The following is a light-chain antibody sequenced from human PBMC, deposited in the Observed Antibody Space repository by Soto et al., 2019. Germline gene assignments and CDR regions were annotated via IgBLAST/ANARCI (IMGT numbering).Light chain of an antibody. CDR2: KAP. J-gene: IGKJ1*01. CDR1: QSISSW. CDR3: QQYNSYPWT. Sequence: DIQMTQSPSTLSASVGDRVTITCRASQSISSWLAWYQQKPGKAPKLLIYKAPCLESGVPSRFSGSGSGAEITLTISSLQPDDFATDYCQQYNSYPWTFDQGTKVEIK. V-gene: IGKV1-5*03.